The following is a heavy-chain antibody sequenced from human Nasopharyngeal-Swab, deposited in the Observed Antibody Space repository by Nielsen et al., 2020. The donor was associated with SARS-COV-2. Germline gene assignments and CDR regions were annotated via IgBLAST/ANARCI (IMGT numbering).Heavy chain of an antibody. CDR3: ARKTSGYSGYDD. CDR2: IIPIFGTA. Sequence: SVKVSCKASAGTFSSYAISWVRQAPGQGLEWMGGIIPIFGTANYAQNFQGRVTITADESTSKAYMELSSLRSEDTAVYYCARKTSGYSGYDDWGQGTLVTVSS. J-gene: IGHJ4*02. D-gene: IGHD5-12*01. V-gene: IGHV1-69*13. CDR1: AGTFSSYA.